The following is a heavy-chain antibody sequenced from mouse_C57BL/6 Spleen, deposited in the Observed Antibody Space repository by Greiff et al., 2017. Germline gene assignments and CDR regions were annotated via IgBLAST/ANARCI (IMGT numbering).Heavy chain of an antibody. CDR2: ISSGGSYT. CDR1: GFTFSSYG. J-gene: IGHJ4*01. V-gene: IGHV5-6*01. CDR3: ARHDGYYAMDY. Sequence: EVQLMESGGDLVKPGGSLKLSCAASGFTFSSYGMSWVRQTPDKRLEWVATISSGGSYTYYPDSVKGRFTISRDNAKNTLYLQMSSLKDEETAMYYCARHDGYYAMDYWGQGTSVTVSS. D-gene: IGHD2-3*01.